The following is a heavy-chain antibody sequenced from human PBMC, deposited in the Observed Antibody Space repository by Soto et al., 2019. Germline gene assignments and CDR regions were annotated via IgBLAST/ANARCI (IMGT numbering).Heavy chain of an antibody. V-gene: IGHV4-39*01. CDR2: IYYSGST. J-gene: IGHJ6*02. CDR1: GGSISSSSYY. Sequence: SETLSLTCTVSGGSISSSSYYWGWIRQPPGKGLEWIGSIYYSGSTYYNPSLKSRVTISVDTSKNQFSLKLSSVTAADTAVYCCARRGAAAGYYYYYYGMDVWGQGTTVTVSS. CDR3: ARRGAAAGYYYYYYGMDV. D-gene: IGHD6-13*01.